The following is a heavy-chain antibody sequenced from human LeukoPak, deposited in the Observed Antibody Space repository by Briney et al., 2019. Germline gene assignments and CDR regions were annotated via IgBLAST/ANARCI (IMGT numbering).Heavy chain of an antibody. J-gene: IGHJ4*02. Sequence: ASVKVSCKASGYTLTSYYMHWVRQAPGQGLEWMGWINPNTGDTSFAQKFQGRVTLTRDTSISTAYMELSRLKSDDTAVYYCARLFDYYDNSGYYQYYFDYWGQGTLVTVSS. V-gene: IGHV1-2*02. D-gene: IGHD3-22*01. CDR3: ARLFDYYDNSGYYQYYFDY. CDR1: GYTLTSYY. CDR2: INPNTGDT.